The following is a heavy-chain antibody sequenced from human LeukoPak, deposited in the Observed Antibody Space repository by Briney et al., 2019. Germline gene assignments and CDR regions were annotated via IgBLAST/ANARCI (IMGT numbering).Heavy chain of an antibody. D-gene: IGHD3-22*01. CDR2: ISDSGSTI. J-gene: IGHJ4*02. V-gene: IGHV3-48*03. CDR1: GFTFSSYE. CDR3: AREGYYDSSGYLGVFDY. Sequence: GGPLRLSCAASGFTFSSYEMNWVRQAPGKGLEWVSYISDSGSTIYYADSVKGRFTIHRDNAKNSLYLQMNSVRAEDTAVYYCAREGYYDSSGYLGVFDYWGQGTLVTVSS.